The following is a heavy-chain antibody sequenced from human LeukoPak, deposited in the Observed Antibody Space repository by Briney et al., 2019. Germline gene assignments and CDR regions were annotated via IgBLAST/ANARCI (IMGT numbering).Heavy chain of an antibody. CDR2: IYYSGST. D-gene: IGHD6-19*01. J-gene: IGHJ4*02. CDR1: GGSVSSGSYH. V-gene: IGHV4-61*01. Sequence: PSETLSLTCTVSGGSVSSGSYHWSWIRQPPGKGLEWIGYIYYSGSTNYNPSLKSRVTISVDTSKNQFSLKLSSVTAADTAVYYCARGRSSFFDYWGQGTLVTVSS. CDR3: ARGRSSFFDY.